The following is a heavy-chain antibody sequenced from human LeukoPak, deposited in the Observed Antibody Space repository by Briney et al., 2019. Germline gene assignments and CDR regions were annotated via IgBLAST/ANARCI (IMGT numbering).Heavy chain of an antibody. CDR1: GGSISSSSYY. CDR2: IYYSGST. J-gene: IGHJ2*01. V-gene: IGHV4-39*07. Sequence: SETLSLTRTVSGGSISSSSYYWGWIRQPPGKGLEWIGTIYYSGSTYYNPSLKSRVTISVDTSKNQFSLKLSSVTAADTAVYYCARVYYSNSYDYWYFDLWGRGTLVTVSS. D-gene: IGHD6-13*01. CDR3: ARVYYSNSYDYWYFDL.